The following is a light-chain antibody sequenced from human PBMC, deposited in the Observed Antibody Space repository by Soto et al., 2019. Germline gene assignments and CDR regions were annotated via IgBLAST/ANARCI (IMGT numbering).Light chain of an antibody. CDR1: QSVSSY. CDR2: GAS. Sequence: EIVLTQSPATLSLSPGEGPTLSASASQSVSSYLAWYQQKPGQAPRLLIYGASTRATGIPARFSGSGSGTEFTLTISSLQPDDFATYYCQQYNSYSFGQGTKVDNK. CDR3: QQYNSYS. V-gene: IGKV3-15*01. J-gene: IGKJ1*01.